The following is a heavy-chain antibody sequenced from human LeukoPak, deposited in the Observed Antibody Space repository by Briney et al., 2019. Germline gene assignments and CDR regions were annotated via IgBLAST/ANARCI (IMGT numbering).Heavy chain of an antibody. V-gene: IGHV3-30*03. J-gene: IGHJ4*02. CDR1: RFSFRSYD. CDR3: ARAVGDDSYFDY. Sequence: GGSLRLSCAASRFSFRSYDMHWVRQAPGKGLEWLAVSSYDESNTYYTDSVKGRFTISRDNSKNTLYLQMNSLRAEDTAVYYCARAVGDDSYFDYWGQGTLVTVSS. CDR2: SSYDESNT. D-gene: IGHD3-10*01.